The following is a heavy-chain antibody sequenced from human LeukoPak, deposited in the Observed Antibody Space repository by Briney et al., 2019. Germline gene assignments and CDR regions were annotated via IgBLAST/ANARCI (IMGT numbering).Heavy chain of an antibody. V-gene: IGHV1-2*02. CDR2: INPNSGGT. CDR1: GYTFTGYY. J-gene: IGHJ5*02. Sequence: ASVKVSCKASGYTFTGYYMHWVRQAPGQGLEWMGWINPNSGGTNYAQKFQGRVTMTRDTSISTAYMELSRLRSDDTAAYYCARVYAQNYYYDSSGYPRFDPWGQGTLVTVSS. D-gene: IGHD3-22*01. CDR3: ARVYAQNYYYDSSGYPRFDP.